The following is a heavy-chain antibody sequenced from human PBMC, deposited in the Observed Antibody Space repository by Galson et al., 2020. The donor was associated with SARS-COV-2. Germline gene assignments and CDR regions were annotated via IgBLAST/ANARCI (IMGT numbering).Heavy chain of an antibody. Sequence: LSLTCAASGFTFSNHAMGWVRQAPGEGLEWVSGISGTGNSKYYADSVSDRFTISRDNSKNTVSLQMNSLRVEDTAVYYCAKDRDIVATNFDSWGQGILVTVSS. J-gene: IGHJ4*02. CDR2: ISGTGNSK. CDR3: AKDRDIVATNFDS. CDR1: GFTFSNHA. V-gene: IGHV3-23*01. D-gene: IGHD5-12*01.